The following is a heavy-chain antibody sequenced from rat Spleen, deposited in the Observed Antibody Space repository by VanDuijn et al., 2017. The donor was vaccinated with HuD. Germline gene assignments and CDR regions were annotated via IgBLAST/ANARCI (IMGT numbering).Heavy chain of an antibody. J-gene: IGHJ3*01. V-gene: IGHV5-25*01. CDR1: GFTFSNYY. D-gene: IGHD1-4*01. CDR2: ISTGGGNT. CDR3: ARHGAGYKSNWFAY. Sequence: EVQLVESGGDLVQPGRSLKLSCAASGFTFSNYYMAWVRQAPTKGLEWVASISTGGGNTYYRDSVKGRFTISRDNAKSTLYLQMDSLRSEDTATYYCARHGAGYKSNWFAYWGQGTLVTVSS.